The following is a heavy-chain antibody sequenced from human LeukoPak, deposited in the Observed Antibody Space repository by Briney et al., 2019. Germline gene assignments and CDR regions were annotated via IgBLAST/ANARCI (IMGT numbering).Heavy chain of an antibody. D-gene: IGHD1-26*01. J-gene: IGHJ6*03. CDR3: ARDPYSGSYGDSYYYYMDV. CDR2: ITSNGTYT. CDR1: GFTFSGYN. V-gene: IGHV3-21*01. Sequence: GGSLRLSCAASGFTFSGYNMNWGRQAPGKGLEWDSSITSNGTYTFYADSVKGRFTISRDNAKTSLYLQMNSLRAEDTAIYYCARDPYSGSYGDSYYYYMDVWGKGTTVTISS.